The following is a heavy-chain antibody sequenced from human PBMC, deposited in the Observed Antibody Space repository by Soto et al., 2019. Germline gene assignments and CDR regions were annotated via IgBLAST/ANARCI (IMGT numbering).Heavy chain of an antibody. CDR3: ARGTFGVVKD. D-gene: IGHD3-3*01. V-gene: IGHV4-59*01. Sequence: QVQLQESGPGLVKPSETLYLTCTVSGGPISSYYWRWIRPSPGKGLEWIGYMYYSGSTTYNRSLKSRATISIDTSRNQCSRKLSSVTAADTAVYYCARGTFGVVKDWGQGTLVTVSS. CDR1: GGPISSYY. J-gene: IGHJ4*02. CDR2: MYYSGST.